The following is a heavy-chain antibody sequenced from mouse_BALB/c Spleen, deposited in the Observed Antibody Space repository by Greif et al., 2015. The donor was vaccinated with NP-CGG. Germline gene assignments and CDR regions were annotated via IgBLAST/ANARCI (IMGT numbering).Heavy chain of an antibody. J-gene: IGHJ1*01. CDR3: ARYGYYWYFDV. Sequence: VQLKQSGAELVKPGASVKLSCTASGFNIKDTYMHWVKQRPEQGLEWIGRIDPANGNTKYDPKFQGKATITADTSSNTAYLQLSSLTSEDTAVYYCARYGYYWYFDVWGAGTTVTVSS. D-gene: IGHD2-2*01. V-gene: IGHV14-3*02. CDR1: GFNIKDTY. CDR2: IDPANGNT.